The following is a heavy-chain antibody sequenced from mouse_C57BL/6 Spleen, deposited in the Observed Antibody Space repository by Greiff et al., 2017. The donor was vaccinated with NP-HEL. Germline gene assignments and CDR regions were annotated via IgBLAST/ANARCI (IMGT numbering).Heavy chain of an antibody. J-gene: IGHJ2*01. CDR2: ISSGGSYT. Sequence: DVQLVESGGDLVKPGGSLKLSCAASGFTFSSYGMSWVRQTPDKRLEWVATISSGGSYTYYPDSVKGRFTISRDNAKNTLYLQMSSLKSEDTAMYYCARQGDLRYFDYWGQGTTLTVSS. D-gene: IGHD5-1*01. CDR3: ARQGDLRYFDY. CDR1: GFTFSSYG. V-gene: IGHV5-6*01.